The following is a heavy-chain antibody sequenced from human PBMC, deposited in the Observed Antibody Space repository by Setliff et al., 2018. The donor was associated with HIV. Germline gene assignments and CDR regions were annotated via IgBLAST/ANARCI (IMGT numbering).Heavy chain of an antibody. CDR2: IYYSGST. CDR3: ARVAEYYDSSGYYYPGWFDP. D-gene: IGHD3-22*01. Sequence: PSETLSLTCTVSGGSISSYYWSWIRQPPGKGLEWIGYIYYSGSTNYNPSLKSRVTISVDTSKNQFSLKLSSVTAADTAVYYCARVAEYYDSSGYYYPGWFDPWGQGTLVTVSS. CDR1: GGSISSYY. J-gene: IGHJ5*02. V-gene: IGHV4-59*01.